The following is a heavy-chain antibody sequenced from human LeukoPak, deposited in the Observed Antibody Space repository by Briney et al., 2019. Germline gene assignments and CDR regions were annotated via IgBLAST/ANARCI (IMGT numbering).Heavy chain of an antibody. V-gene: IGHV1-69*04. CDR2: IIPILGIA. CDR3: AAERSGELMAY. J-gene: IGHJ4*02. Sequence: SSVKVSCKASGGTFSSYAISWVRQAPGQGLEWMGRIIPILGIANYAQKFQGRVTITADKSTSTAYMELSSLTSDDTAVYFCAAERSGELMAYWGQGTLVTVSS. CDR1: GGTFSSYA. D-gene: IGHD3-3*01.